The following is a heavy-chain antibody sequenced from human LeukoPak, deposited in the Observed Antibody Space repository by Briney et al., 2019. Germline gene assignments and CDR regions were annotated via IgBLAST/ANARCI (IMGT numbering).Heavy chain of an antibody. CDR3: ARGAGTTGAFDI. D-gene: IGHD1-1*01. J-gene: IGHJ3*02. CDR2: IYYSGST. Sequence: SETLSLTCTVSGGSISSYYWSWIRQPPGKGLEWIGYIYYSGSTNYNPSLKSRVTISVDTSKNQFSPKLSSVTAADTAVYYCARGAGTTGAFDIWGQGTMVTVSS. V-gene: IGHV4-59*01. CDR1: GGSISSYY.